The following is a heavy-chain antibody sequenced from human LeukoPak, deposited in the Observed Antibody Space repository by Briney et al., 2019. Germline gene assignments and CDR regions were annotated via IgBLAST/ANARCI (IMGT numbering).Heavy chain of an antibody. Sequence: SLRPSCAASGFTFDDCAMHWVRQAPGKGLEWVSGISWNSGSIGYADSVKGRFTISRDNAKNSLYLQMNSLRAVDTALYYCAKGRDKYQLLSKNWFDPWGQGTLVTVSS. J-gene: IGHJ5*02. CDR2: ISWNSGSI. CDR3: AKGRDKYQLLSKNWFDP. D-gene: IGHD2-2*01. CDR1: GFTFDDCA. V-gene: IGHV3-9*01.